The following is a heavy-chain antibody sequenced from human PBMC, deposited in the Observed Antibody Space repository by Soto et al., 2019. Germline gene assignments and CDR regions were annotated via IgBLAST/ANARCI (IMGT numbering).Heavy chain of an antibody. J-gene: IGHJ4*02. CDR1: GGTFSSYA. V-gene: IGHV1-69*12. CDR3: ARSYGGNLVDPFDY. Sequence: QVQLVQSGAEVKKPRSSVKVSCKASGGTFSSYAISWLRQAPGQGLEWMGGIIPIFGTANYAQKVQGRVTITADESTGTAYMELSSLRSEDTAVYYCARSYGGNLVDPFDYWGQGTLVTVSS. D-gene: IGHD4-17*01. CDR2: IIPIFGTA.